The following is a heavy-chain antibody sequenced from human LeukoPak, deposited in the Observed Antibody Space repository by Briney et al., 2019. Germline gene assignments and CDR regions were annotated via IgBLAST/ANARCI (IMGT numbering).Heavy chain of an antibody. V-gene: IGHV1-18*01. Sequence: ASVKVSCKASGYTFTSYGISWVRQAPGQGLEWMGWISAYNGNTNYAQKLQGRVTMTTDTSTSTAYMELRSLRSDDTAVYYCARDRAYCGGDCKWGLWDFDYWGQGTLVTVSS. CDR2: ISAYNGNT. CDR1: GYTFTSYG. D-gene: IGHD2-21*02. CDR3: ARDRAYCGGDCKWGLWDFDY. J-gene: IGHJ4*02.